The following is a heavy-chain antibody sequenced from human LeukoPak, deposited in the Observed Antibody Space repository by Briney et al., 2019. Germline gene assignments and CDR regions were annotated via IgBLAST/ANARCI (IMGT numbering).Heavy chain of an antibody. Sequence: ASVKVSCKASGYTFTGYYMHWVRQAPGQGLEWMGWINPNTGATNYAQMFQGRVTMTRDTSISTAYMELSRLKSDDTAVYYCARKGCTGDCYRFDPWGQGTLVTVSS. CDR3: ARKGCTGDCYRFDP. CDR1: GYTFTGYY. D-gene: IGHD2-21*02. CDR2: INPNTGAT. J-gene: IGHJ5*02. V-gene: IGHV1-2*02.